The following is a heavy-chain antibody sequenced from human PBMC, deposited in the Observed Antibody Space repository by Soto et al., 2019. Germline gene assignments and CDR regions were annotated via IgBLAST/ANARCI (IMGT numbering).Heavy chain of an antibody. CDR1: GYTFTSYG. CDR2: TSAYNGNT. CDR3: AREHIVVVTARNYYYYGMDV. D-gene: IGHD2-21*02. Sequence: GASVKVSCKASGYTFTSYGISWVRQAPGQGLEWMGWTSAYNGNTNYAQKLQGRVTMTTDTSTSTAYMELRSLRSDDTAVYYCAREHIVVVTARNYYYYGMDVWGQGTTVTVSS. J-gene: IGHJ6*02. V-gene: IGHV1-18*01.